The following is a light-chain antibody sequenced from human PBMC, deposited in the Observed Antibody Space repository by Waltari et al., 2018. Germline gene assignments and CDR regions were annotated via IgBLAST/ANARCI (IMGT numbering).Light chain of an antibody. Sequence: QSVLTQPPSTSGTPGQTVTISCSGSSSNIGTNTVTWYQQFPGTSPKFLVFANYHRPSGVTNRFAATKSGTSASLVISGLQSEDEGDYFCAAWDDSLIGRVFGGGTTLTVL. CDR3: AAWDDSLIGRV. CDR2: ANY. CDR1: SSNIGTNT. J-gene: IGLJ3*02. V-gene: IGLV1-44*01.